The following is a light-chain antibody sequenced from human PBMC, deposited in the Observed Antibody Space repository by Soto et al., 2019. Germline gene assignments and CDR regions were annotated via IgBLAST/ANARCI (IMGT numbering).Light chain of an antibody. CDR2: KAS. J-gene: IGKJ2*01. CDR3: QQYDSDLYT. V-gene: IGKV1-5*03. Sequence: DIQMTQSPSTLSASVGDRVTITCRASQSIRNYLAWYQQKPGTAPKPLIYKASSLETGVPSRFSGSGSGTEFTLTISILQPDDFATYYCQQYDSDLYTFGQGTKLEIK. CDR1: QSIRNY.